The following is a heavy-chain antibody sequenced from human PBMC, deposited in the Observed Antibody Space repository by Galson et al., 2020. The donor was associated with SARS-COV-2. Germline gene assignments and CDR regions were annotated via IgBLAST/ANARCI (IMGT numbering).Heavy chain of an antibody. Sequence: SGPTLVKPTQTLTLTCTFSGFSLSTSGMCVSWIRQPPGQALEWLALIDWDDDKYYSTSLKTRLTISKDTSKNQVVLTMTNMHPVDTATFYCARTRITMMVGEDWYFDLWGRGTLVTVSS. D-gene: IGHD3-22*01. CDR1: GFSLSTSGMC. CDR3: ARTRITMMVGEDWYFDL. J-gene: IGHJ2*01. V-gene: IGHV2-70*01. CDR2: IDWDDDK.